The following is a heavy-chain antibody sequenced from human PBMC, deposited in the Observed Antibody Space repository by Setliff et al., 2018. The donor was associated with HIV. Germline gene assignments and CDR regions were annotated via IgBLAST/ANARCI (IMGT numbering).Heavy chain of an antibody. J-gene: IGHJ4*02. Sequence: GESLKISCQASGYSFTNYWIGWVRQMPGKGLEWMGIIFPGDSDTRYSPSFQGQVIISADKSISTAYLHLSSLKASDTATYYCVRRDNLVVTLTYYFDSWGQGTLVTAPQ. CDR3: VRRDNLVVTLTYYFDS. CDR2: IFPGDSDT. V-gene: IGHV5-51*01. D-gene: IGHD2-21*02. CDR1: GYSFTNYW.